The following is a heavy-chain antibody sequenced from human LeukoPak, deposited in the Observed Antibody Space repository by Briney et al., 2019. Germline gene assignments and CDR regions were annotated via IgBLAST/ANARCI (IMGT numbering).Heavy chain of an antibody. CDR3: ARGLGASQHLSWFGP. CDR1: GFTFSNYC. D-gene: IGHD1-26*01. V-gene: IGHV3-7*05. J-gene: IGHJ5*02. Sequence: PGGSLRLSCAASGFTFSNYCMSWVRQAPGKGLEWVGNINEDGSVKYYVDSVKGRFTISRDNAKNSLYLQMNSLRAEDTAVYYCARGLGASQHLSWFGPWGQGTLVTVSS. CDR2: INEDGSVK.